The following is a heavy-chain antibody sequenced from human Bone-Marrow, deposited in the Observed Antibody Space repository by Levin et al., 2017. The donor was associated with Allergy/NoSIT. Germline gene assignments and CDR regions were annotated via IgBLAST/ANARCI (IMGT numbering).Heavy chain of an antibody. CDR3: ARLDYYDSSQFDY. CDR2: IKQDGSEK. D-gene: IGHD3-22*01. CDR1: GFTFNIYW. Sequence: RAGGSLRLSCAASGFTFNIYWMSWVRQSPGKGLEWVANIKQDGSEKHLVDSVKGRFTISRDNAKNSLYLQLNSLRAEDTAVYYCARLDYYDSSQFDYWGQGTLVTVSS. V-gene: IGHV3-7*01. J-gene: IGHJ4*02.